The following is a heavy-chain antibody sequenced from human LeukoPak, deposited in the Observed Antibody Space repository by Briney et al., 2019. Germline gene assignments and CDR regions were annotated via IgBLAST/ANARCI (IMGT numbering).Heavy chain of an antibody. V-gene: IGHV3-53*01. CDR3: AREAKGRDFDY. J-gene: IGHJ4*02. CDR2: IYSGGST. CDR1: GFTFSTYS. Sequence: PGGSLRLSCAASGFTFSTYSMNWVRQAPGKGLEWVSVIYSGGSTYYADSVKGRFTISRDNSKNTLYLQMNSLRAEDTAVYYCAREAKGRDFDYWGQGTLVTVSS.